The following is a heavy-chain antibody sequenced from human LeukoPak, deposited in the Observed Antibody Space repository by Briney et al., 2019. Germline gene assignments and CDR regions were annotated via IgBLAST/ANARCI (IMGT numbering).Heavy chain of an antibody. CDR1: GGSFSGYY. CDR3: ASGYAGYASFFDP. V-gene: IGHV4-34*01. D-gene: IGHD3-16*01. CDR2: INHSGST. Sequence: SETLSLTCAVSGGSFSGYYWNWIRQSPGKGLEWIGEINHSGSTHYNPSLKSRVTISVDTSQKQFSLRLTSVTAADTAVYYCASGYAGYASFFDPWGQGTLVTVSS. J-gene: IGHJ5*02.